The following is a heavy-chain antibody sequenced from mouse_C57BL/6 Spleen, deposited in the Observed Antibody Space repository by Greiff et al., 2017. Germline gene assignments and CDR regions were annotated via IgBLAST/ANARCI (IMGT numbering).Heavy chain of an antibody. V-gene: IGHV1-75*01. CDR1: GYTFTDYY. Sequence: QVQLQQSGPELVKPGASVKISCKASGYTFTDYYINWVKPRPGQGLEWIGWIFPGSGSTYYNETFKGKATLTVDKSSSTAYMLLGSLTSEDSAVYSCARQEGGLGTTVGYLDYWGQGTTLTVNS. D-gene: IGHD1-1*01. CDR2: IFPGSGST. J-gene: IGHJ2*01. CDR3: ARQEGGLGTTVGYLDY.